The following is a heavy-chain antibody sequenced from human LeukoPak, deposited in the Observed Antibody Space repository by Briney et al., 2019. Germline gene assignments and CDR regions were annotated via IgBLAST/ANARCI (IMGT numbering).Heavy chain of an antibody. Sequence: PSETLSLTCTVSGGSISSYYWSWIRQPPGKGLEWIGYIYYSGSTNYNPSLKSRVTISVDTSKNQFSLKLSSVTAADTAVYYCAASPPYSDFWSGYYPALGYFDYWGQGTLVTVSS. D-gene: IGHD3-3*01. J-gene: IGHJ4*02. V-gene: IGHV4-59*01. CDR3: AASPPYSDFWSGYYPALGYFDY. CDR1: GGSISSYY. CDR2: IYYSGST.